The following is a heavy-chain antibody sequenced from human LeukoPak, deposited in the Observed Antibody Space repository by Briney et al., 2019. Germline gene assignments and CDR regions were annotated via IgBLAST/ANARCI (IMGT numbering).Heavy chain of an antibody. CDR2: IYHSGYT. CDR1: GGSISSGDYY. D-gene: IGHD3-22*01. J-gene: IGHJ2*01. CDR3: VRGRYDSSGYNYWYFDL. Sequence: PSETLSLTCTVSGGSISSGDYYWTWIRQHPGKGLEWIGYIYHSGYTYYNPSLKSRVTMSLDTSKNKFSLKLSSVTAADTAVHYCVRGRYDSSGYNYWYFDLWGRGTLVTVSS. V-gene: IGHV4-31*03.